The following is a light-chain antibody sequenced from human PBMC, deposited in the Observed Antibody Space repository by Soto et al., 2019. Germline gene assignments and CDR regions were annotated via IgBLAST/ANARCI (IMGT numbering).Light chain of an antibody. J-gene: IGLJ2*01. CDR1: SSNIGAGYA. Sequence: QSVLTQPPSVSGAPGQRVTISCTGTSSNIGAGYAVHWYQQLPETAPKLLIYNNDNRPSGVPDRISASNSGTSASLAITGLQAEDEAHYYCQSYDDGLSGSVFGGGTQLTVL. V-gene: IGLV1-40*01. CDR3: QSYDDGLSGSV. CDR2: NND.